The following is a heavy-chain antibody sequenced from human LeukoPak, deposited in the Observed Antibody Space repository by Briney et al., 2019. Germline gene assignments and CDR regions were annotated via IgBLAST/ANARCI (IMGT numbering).Heavy chain of an antibody. D-gene: IGHD3-10*01. CDR3: VGYYYGSGSYHNYPNFVY. J-gene: IGHJ4*02. Sequence: SETLSLTCAVYGGSFSGYYCSWIRQPPGKGLEWIGEISHRGNTNYHPSLKSRVTISGDTSKNQFSLKLGSVTAADTAVYFCVGYYYGSGSYHNYPNFVYWGQGTLVTVSS. CDR1: GGSFSGYY. V-gene: IGHV4-34*01. CDR2: ISHRGNT.